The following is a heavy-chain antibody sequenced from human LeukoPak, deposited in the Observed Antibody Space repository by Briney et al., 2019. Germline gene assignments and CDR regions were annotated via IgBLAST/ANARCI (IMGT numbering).Heavy chain of an antibody. CDR2: IYPGDSDT. J-gene: IGHJ5*02. V-gene: IGHV5-51*01. D-gene: IGHD3-22*01. Sequence: PGGSLRLSCKGSGYSFTSYWIGWVRQMPGKGLERMGIIYPGDSDTRYSPSFQGQVTISADKSISTAYLQWSSLKASDTGMYYCARGREGGGDYYDSSGYSNWFDPWGQGTLVTVSS. CDR1: GYSFTSYW. CDR3: ARGREGGGDYYDSSGYSNWFDP.